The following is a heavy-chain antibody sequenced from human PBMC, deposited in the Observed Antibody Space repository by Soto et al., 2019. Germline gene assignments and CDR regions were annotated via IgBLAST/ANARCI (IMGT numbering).Heavy chain of an antibody. CDR1: GGSISSYTYY. V-gene: IGHV4-39*01. CDR3: ARPSILIFGVGWIDAFDI. D-gene: IGHD3-3*01. Sequence: SETMSLSCTVSGGSISSYTYYWGWIRQPPGKGLEWIGSLHYSGSTYYNPSLKSRVTISVDASKNRFSLKLSSVTAADTAVYYCARPSILIFGVGWIDAFDIWGQGTMVTVSS. CDR2: LHYSGST. J-gene: IGHJ3*02.